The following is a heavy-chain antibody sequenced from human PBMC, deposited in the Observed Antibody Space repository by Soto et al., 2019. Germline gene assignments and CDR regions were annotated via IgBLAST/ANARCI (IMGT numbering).Heavy chain of an antibody. CDR3: ERAPYSNAWYSFDL. Sequence: GGSLRLSCEASGFTFSGYWMSWVRQAPGKGLEWVAGIKHDGSVQYYVDSVKGRLTISRDNAKKQLYLQMNGLRSEDTALYYCERAPYSNAWYSFDLWGQGTLVTVSS. D-gene: IGHD4-4*01. CDR1: GFTFSGYW. CDR2: IKHDGSVQ. V-gene: IGHV3-7*03. J-gene: IGHJ4*02.